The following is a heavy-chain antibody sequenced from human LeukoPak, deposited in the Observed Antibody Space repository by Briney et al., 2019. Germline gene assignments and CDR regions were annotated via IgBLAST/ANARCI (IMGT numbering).Heavy chain of an antibody. V-gene: IGHV3-30*04. CDR3: ARDSTTNYYFDY. J-gene: IGHJ4*02. CDR1: GFTFSSYA. Sequence: PGRSLRLSCAASGFTFSSYAMHWVRQAPGKGLEWVAVISYDGSNKYYADSVKGRFTISRDNAKNSLYLQMNSLRAEDTAVYYCARDSTTNYYFDYWGQGTLVTVSS. D-gene: IGHD1-1*01. CDR2: ISYDGSNK.